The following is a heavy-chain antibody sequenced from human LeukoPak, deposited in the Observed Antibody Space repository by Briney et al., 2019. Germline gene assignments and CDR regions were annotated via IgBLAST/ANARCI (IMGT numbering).Heavy chain of an antibody. J-gene: IGHJ4*02. Sequence: GGSLRLSCAASGFTFSSYGMHWVRQAPGKGLEWVAVIWYDGSNKYYADSVKGRFTISRDNSKNTLYLQMNSLRAEDTAVYYCATSPDPSGSYYDYWGQGTLVTVSS. D-gene: IGHD1-26*01. CDR1: GFTFSSYG. CDR2: IWYDGSNK. CDR3: ATSPDPSGSYYDY. V-gene: IGHV3-33*01.